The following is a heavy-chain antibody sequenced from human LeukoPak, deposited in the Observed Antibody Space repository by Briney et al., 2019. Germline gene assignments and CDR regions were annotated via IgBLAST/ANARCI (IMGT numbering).Heavy chain of an antibody. CDR3: AREGNIVATWGAFDY. Sequence: GGSLRLSCAASGFTFSSYAMHWVRKAPGKGLEWVAVISYDGSNKYYADSVKDRFIISRDNSKNTLYLQMNSLRAEDTAVYYCAREGNIVATWGAFDYWGQGTLVTVSS. CDR1: GFTFSSYA. CDR2: ISYDGSNK. J-gene: IGHJ4*02. D-gene: IGHD5-12*01. V-gene: IGHV3-30-3*01.